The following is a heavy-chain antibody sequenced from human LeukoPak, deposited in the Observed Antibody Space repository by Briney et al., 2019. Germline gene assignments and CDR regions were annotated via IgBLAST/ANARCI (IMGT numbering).Heavy chain of an antibody. J-gene: IGHJ4*02. CDR1: GFIFGDYW. D-gene: IGHD2-21*01. CDR2: IKEDGSDK. V-gene: IGHV3-7*01. CDR3: ARDTSKVKFFDY. Sequence: GGSLRLSCEATGFIFGDYWMAWVRQAPGKGLEWVANIKEDGSDKNYVESMKGRFTISRDNAKNSLYLQMNSLRAEDTAVYYCARDTSKVKFFDYWGQGTLVTVSS.